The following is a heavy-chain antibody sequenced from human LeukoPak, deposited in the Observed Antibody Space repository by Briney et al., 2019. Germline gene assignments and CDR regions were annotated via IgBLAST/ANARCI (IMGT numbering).Heavy chain of an antibody. Sequence: GASVKVSCKASGGTFSSYAISWVRQAPGQGLEWMGGIIPIFGTANYAQKFQGRVTITADESTSTAYMELSSLRSEDTAVYYCAREAPPRAYYYGSGSQYNWFDPWGQGTLVTVSS. CDR1: GGTFSSYA. J-gene: IGHJ5*02. CDR2: IIPIFGTA. CDR3: AREAPPRAYYYGSGSQYNWFDP. D-gene: IGHD3-10*01. V-gene: IGHV1-69*01.